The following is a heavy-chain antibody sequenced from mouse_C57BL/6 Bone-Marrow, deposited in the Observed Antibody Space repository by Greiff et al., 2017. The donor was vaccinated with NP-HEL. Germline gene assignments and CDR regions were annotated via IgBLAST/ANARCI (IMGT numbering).Heavy chain of an antibody. CDR2: IDPSDSYT. CDR1: GYTFTSYW. CDR3: ARDYGSFFDY. Sequence: QVQLQQPGAELVKPGASVKLSCKASGYTFTSYWMQWVKQRPGQGLEWIGEIDPSDSYTNYNQKFKGKATLTVDTSSSTAYMQLSSLTSEDSAVDYCARDYGSFFDYWGQGTTLTVSS. D-gene: IGHD1-1*01. J-gene: IGHJ2*01. V-gene: IGHV1-50*01.